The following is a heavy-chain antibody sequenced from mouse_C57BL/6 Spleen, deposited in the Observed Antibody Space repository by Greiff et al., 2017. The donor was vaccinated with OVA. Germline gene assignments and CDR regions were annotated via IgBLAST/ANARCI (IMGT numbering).Heavy chain of an antibody. CDR2: IDPSDSYT. J-gene: IGHJ2*01. CDR3: ARAHYYGSSYDFDY. Sequence: QVQLKQPGAELVMPGASVKLSCKASGYTFTSYWMHWVKQRPGQGLEWIGEIDPSDSYTNYNQKFKGKSTVTVDKSSSTAYMQLSSLTSEDSAVYYCARAHYYGSSYDFDYWGQGTTLTVSS. CDR1: GYTFTSYW. D-gene: IGHD1-1*01. V-gene: IGHV1-69*01.